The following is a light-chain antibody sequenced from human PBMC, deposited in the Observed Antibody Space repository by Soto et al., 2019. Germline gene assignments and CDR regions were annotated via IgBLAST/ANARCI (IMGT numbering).Light chain of an antibody. V-gene: IGKV2-28*01. CDR3: MQTLQTPIT. CDR1: QSLLHSNGNNY. J-gene: IGKJ5*01. Sequence: DIVMTQSPLSLPVTPGEPASISCRSSQSLLHSNGNNYLNWYLQKPGQSPQILIFLASNRASGVPDRFSGSGSGTEVTLKSIRVEGEDVGIYYCMQTLQTPITFGQGTRLESK. CDR2: LAS.